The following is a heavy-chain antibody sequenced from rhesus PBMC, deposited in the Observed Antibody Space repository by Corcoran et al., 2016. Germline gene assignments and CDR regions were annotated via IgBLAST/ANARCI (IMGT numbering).Heavy chain of an antibody. D-gene: IGHD1-1*01. CDR1: GFTFSSYE. CDR2: ISDSGGTT. J-gene: IGHJ4*01. V-gene: IGHV3-100*02. CDR3: TSFSWNLDY. Sequence: EVQLVESGGGLVKPGGSLRLSCVASGFTFSSYEMHWVLQAPGKGLGLVSVISDSGGTTYYADSVKGRFTNSRDNAKNSLFLKMNSLRAEDTSVYYCTSFSWNLDYWGQGVLVTVSS.